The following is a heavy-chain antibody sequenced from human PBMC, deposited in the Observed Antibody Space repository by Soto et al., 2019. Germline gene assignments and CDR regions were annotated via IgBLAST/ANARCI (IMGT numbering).Heavy chain of an antibody. J-gene: IGHJ5*02. V-gene: IGHV1-18*01. CDR3: ARLVGPTSSDNWFDP. CDR1: GYTFFNYG. Sequence: QVKLVQSGAEVRKPGASVKVSCKASGYTFFNYGITWVRQAPGQGLEWMGWVSGYNGHTNYAQKFEGRVTRTRDISTTTAYMELRNLRSDDTAVYYCARLVGPTSSDNWFDPWGQGTLVTVSS. D-gene: IGHD1-26*01. CDR2: VSGYNGHT.